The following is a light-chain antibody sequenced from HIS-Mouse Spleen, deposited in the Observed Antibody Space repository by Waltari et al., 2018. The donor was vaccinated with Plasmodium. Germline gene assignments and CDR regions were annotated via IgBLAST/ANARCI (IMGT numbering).Light chain of an antibody. Sequence: SSGLTQKPSVSVSPGQTARITCSAIALPKRYAYWSQQKSGQAPVLVIYEDSKRPSGIPERFSGSSSGTMATLTISGAQVEDEADYYCYSTDSSGNHRVFGGGTKLTDL. J-gene: IGLJ3*02. V-gene: IGLV3-10*01. CDR3: YSTDSSGNHRV. CDR2: EDS. CDR1: ALPKRY.